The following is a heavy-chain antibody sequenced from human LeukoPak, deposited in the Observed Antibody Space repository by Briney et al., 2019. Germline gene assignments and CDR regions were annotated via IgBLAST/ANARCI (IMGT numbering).Heavy chain of an antibody. Sequence: QAGGSLRLSCAASGFTVSSNYMSWVRQAPGKGLEWVSVIYSGGSTYYADSVKGRFTISRDNSKNTLYLQMNSLRAEDTAVYYCARVGLNCSSTSCYRVYFDYWGQGTLVTVSS. J-gene: IGHJ4*02. CDR1: GFTVSSNY. CDR2: IYSGGST. CDR3: ARVGLNCSSTSCYRVYFDY. V-gene: IGHV3-66*02. D-gene: IGHD2-2*02.